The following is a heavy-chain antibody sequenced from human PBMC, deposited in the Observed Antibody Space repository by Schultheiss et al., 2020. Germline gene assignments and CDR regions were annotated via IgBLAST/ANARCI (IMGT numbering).Heavy chain of an antibody. CDR1: GFTFSSYA. Sequence: GESLKISCAASGFTFSSYAMHWVRQAPGKGLEWVAVLSYDGSNKYYADSVKGRFTISRENAKNSLYLQMNSLRAGDTAVYYCARDFFPPLDGPDYYYYGMDVWGQGTTVTVS. CDR2: LSYDGSNK. J-gene: IGHJ6*02. CDR3: ARDFFPPLDGPDYYYYGMDV. V-gene: IGHV3-30*14. D-gene: IGHD3/OR15-3a*01.